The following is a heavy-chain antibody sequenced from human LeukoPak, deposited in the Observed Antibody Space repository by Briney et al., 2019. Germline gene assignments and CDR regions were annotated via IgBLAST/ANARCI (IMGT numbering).Heavy chain of an antibody. CDR1: GDTVSSNAAT. D-gene: IGHD2-8*01. Sequence: SQTLSLTCAISGDTVSSNAATWNWIRQSPSRGLECLGRTYYRSKWSNDYALSLKSRLTVNPDTSKNQFSLHLNSVTPEATAVYYCARALGVIFDYWGQGILVTVSS. V-gene: IGHV6-1*01. J-gene: IGHJ4*02. CDR3: ARALGVIFDY. CDR2: TYYRSKWSN.